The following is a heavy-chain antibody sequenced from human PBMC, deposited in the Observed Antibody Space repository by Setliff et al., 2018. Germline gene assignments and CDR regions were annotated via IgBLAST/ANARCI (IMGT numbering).Heavy chain of an antibody. D-gene: IGHD3-10*01. CDR2: SNHSGGT. CDR3: ARHLLVQGTYHFDY. Sequence: SETLSLTCIVSGGSISNNYWSWLRQPPGKGLEWIGESNHSGGTSYNPSLKGRVTLSVDTTKNQFSLKLTSMTAADTAVYFCARHLLVQGTYHFDYWGQGSPVTVSS. J-gene: IGHJ4*02. CDR1: GGSISNNY. V-gene: IGHV4-34*01.